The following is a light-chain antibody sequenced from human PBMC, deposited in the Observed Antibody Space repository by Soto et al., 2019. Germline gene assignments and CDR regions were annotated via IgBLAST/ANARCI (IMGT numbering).Light chain of an antibody. CDR3: QHYGTSAL. Sequence: EIVLTQSPGTLSLSPGERATPSCRASQSVSDMYLAWYQQKPGQAPRLLIYASNRATGIPDRFSGSGSGTDFTLTISRLEPADFAVYYCQHYGTSALFGPGTKVQIK. CDR1: QSVSDMY. CDR2: AS. J-gene: IGKJ3*01. V-gene: IGKV3-20*01.